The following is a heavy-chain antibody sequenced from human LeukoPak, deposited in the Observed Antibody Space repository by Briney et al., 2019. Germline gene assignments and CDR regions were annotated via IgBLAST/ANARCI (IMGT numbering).Heavy chain of an antibody. CDR1: GGSISSSDYY. CDR3: ARQVVAVAGTGYFDY. Sequence: SETLSLTCTVSGGSISSSDYYWAWIRQPPGKGLEGLGSIYYSESTYYNASLKSRGTISVDTSKNQFSLTLNSVTAADRAVYFCARQVVAVAGTGYFDYWGQGTLVTVSS. D-gene: IGHD6-19*01. J-gene: IGHJ4*02. CDR2: IYYSEST. V-gene: IGHV4-39*01.